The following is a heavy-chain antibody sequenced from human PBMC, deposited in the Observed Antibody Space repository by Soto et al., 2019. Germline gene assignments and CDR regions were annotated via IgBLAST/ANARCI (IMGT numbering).Heavy chain of an antibody. CDR3: ARGVTYNYDSSGYYNWFDP. CDR1: GGSFSGYY. J-gene: IGHJ5*02. CDR2: INHSGNN. V-gene: IGHV4-34*01. Sequence: QVQLQQWGGGLLTPSEPLSLTCAVYGGSFSGYYWSWIRQPPGKGLEWIGEINHSGNNHYNPSLRCRVCISEDRTKIQSALTLSSVTAPDTVLFYCARGVTYNYDSSGYYNWFDPWGQGTLVTVSS. D-gene: IGHD3-22*01.